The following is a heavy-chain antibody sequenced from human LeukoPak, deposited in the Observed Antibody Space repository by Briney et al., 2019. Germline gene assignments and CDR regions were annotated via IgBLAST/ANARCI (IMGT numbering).Heavy chain of an antibody. D-gene: IGHD1-26*01. CDR2: VSYRGST. Sequence: KPSETLSLTCNVSGDSISGYYWSWIRQPPGKGLEWIGYVSYRGSTNYNPSLKSRVTLSVDTSKNQFSLKLTSVTAADTAVYYCARVVAVRVGATIDYRGQGTLVTVSS. CDR3: ARVVAVRVGATIDY. J-gene: IGHJ4*02. V-gene: IGHV4-59*01. CDR1: GDSISGYY.